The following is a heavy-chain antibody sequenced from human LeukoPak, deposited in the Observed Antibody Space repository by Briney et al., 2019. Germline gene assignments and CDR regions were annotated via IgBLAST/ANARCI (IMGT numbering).Heavy chain of an antibody. CDR1: GFTFSSYA. CDR3: AKDLKQTYEKVVVIALDAFGI. D-gene: IGHD2-21*01. Sequence: GGSLRLSCAASGFTFSSYAMSWVRQAPGKGLEWVSAISGSGGSTHYADSVKGRFTISRGNSKNTLYLQINSLRAEDTAIYYCAKDLKQTYEKVVVIALDAFGIWGQGTMVTVSS. V-gene: IGHV3-23*01. CDR2: ISGSGGST. J-gene: IGHJ3*02.